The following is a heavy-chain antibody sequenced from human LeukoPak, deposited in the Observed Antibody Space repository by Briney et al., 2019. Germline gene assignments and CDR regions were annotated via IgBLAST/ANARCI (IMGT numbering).Heavy chain of an antibody. D-gene: IGHD2-2*01. Sequence: SETLSLTCTVSNGSFSSSSRSWGWIRQHPGKGLEWIGYIYYSGSTYYNPSLKSRVTISVDTSKNQFSLKLSSVTAADTAVYYCARGVPAATFDYWGQGTLVTVSS. CDR3: ARGVPAATFDY. CDR2: IYYSGST. V-gene: IGHV4-31*03. CDR1: NGSFSSSSRS. J-gene: IGHJ4*02.